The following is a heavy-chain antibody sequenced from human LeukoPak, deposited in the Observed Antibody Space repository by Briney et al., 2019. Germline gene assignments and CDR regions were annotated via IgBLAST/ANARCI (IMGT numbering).Heavy chain of an antibody. V-gene: IGHV3-11*04. D-gene: IGHD5-18*01. CDR1: GFTFSDNY. CDR2: ISSSGNTT. J-gene: IGHJ4*02. CDR3: AKTWIQVEFDY. Sequence: GGSLRLSCAASGFTFSDNYMSWIRQAPGKGLEWVSYISSSGNTTKNADSVKGRFTITRDNAKNSLYLQMNSLRAEDTAVYYCAKTWIQVEFDYWGQGTLVTVSS.